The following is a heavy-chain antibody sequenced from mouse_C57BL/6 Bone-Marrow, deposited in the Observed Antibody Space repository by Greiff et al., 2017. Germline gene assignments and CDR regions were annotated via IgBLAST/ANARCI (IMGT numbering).Heavy chain of an antibody. V-gene: IGHV2-2*01. CDR1: GFSLTSYG. D-gene: IGHD4-1*01. CDR2: IWSGGRT. CDR3: ARRANWDSFAY. Sequence: QVQLKESGPGLVQPSQSLSITCTVSGFSLTSYGVHWVRQSPGKGLEWLGVIWSGGRTDYNAAFISRLSISKDNSKSKVFFKMNSMQADDTAIYYCARRANWDSFAYWGQGTLVTVSA. J-gene: IGHJ3*01.